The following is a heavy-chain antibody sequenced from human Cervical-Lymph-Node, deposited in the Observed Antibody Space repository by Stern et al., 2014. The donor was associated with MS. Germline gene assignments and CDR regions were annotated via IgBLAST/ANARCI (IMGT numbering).Heavy chain of an antibody. Sequence: VQLVESGAEVKKPGSSVKVSCKVSGYTLTELSMHWVRQAPGKGLEWMGGFDPEDGETIYAQKFQGRVTMTEDTSTDTAYMELSSLRSEDTAVYYCATDLPYGDFLNNFDYWGQGTLVTVSS. D-gene: IGHD4-17*01. CDR3: ATDLPYGDFLNNFDY. J-gene: IGHJ4*02. V-gene: IGHV1-24*01. CDR2: FDPEDGET. CDR1: GYTLTELS.